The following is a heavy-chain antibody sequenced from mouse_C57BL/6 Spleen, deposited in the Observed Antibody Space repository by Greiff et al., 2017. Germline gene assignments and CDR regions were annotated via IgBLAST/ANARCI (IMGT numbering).Heavy chain of an antibody. CDR3: ARRAKDDYDKGEGYAMDY. V-gene: IGHV8-12*01. Sequence: QVTLKVSGPGILQSSQTLSLTCSFSGFSLSTSGMGVSWIRQPSGKGLEWLAHIYWDDDKRYNPSLKSRLTISKDTSRNQVFLKITSVDTADTATCYGARRAKDDYDKGEGYAMDYWGQGTSVTVSS. D-gene: IGHD2-4*01. CDR2: IYWDDDK. J-gene: IGHJ4*01. CDR1: GFSLSTSGMG.